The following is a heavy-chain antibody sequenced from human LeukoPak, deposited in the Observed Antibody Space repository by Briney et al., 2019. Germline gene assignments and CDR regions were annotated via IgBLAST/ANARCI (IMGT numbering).Heavy chain of an antibody. CDR3: ARKSDFDI. V-gene: IGHV4-59*01. J-gene: IGHJ3*02. CDR2: IFYSGRT. D-gene: IGHD2-21*02. Sequence: SETLSLTCTVSGGSISSDHWNWILQPPGKRLEWIGCIFYSGRTYYNPSLKSRVTLSVDMSKSQFSLRLTSVTAADTAVYYCARKSDFDIWGRGTLVTVSS. CDR1: GGSISSDH.